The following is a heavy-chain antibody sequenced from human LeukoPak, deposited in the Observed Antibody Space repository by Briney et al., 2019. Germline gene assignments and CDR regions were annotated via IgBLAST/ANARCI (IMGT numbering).Heavy chain of an antibody. CDR1: GYTFTGYY. CDR3: ARDLRPDDYSDYGYYGMDV. CDR2: INPNSGGT. D-gene: IGHD4-11*01. V-gene: IGHV1-2*02. Sequence: ASVKVSCKASGYTFTGYYMHWVRQAPGQGLEWMGWINPNSGGTNYAQKVQGRVTMTTDTSTSIAYMELRSLRSDDTAVFYCARDLRPDDYSDYGYYGMDVWGQGTTVTVSS. J-gene: IGHJ6*02.